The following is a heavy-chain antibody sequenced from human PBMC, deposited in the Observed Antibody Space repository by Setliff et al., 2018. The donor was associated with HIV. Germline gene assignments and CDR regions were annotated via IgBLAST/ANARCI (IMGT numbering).Heavy chain of an antibody. Sequence: GVLRLSCAASGFTFSNNWVSWVRQAPGKGLEWVATINPDGNEKHYADSVRGRFTISRDSAKNSLYLQMNTLRAEDTAVYYCASPGDNYWGQGTLVTSPQ. J-gene: IGHJ4*02. D-gene: IGHD4-17*01. CDR3: ASPGDNY. CDR1: GFTFSNNW. CDR2: INPDGNEK. V-gene: IGHV3-7*01.